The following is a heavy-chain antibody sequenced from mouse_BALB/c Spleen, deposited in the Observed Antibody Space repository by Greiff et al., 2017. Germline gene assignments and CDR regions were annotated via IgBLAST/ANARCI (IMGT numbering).Heavy chain of an antibody. D-gene: IGHD1-1*01. CDR2: ISSGSSTI. CDR1: GFTFSSFG. V-gene: IGHV5-17*02. Sequence: EVKLVESGGGLVQPGGSRKLSCAASGFTFSSFGMHWVRQAPEKGLEWVAYISSGSSTIYYADTVKGRFTISRDNPKNTLFLQMTSIRSEDTAMYYCARTYGSSFYAMDYWGQGTSVTVSS. CDR3: ARTYGSSFYAMDY. J-gene: IGHJ4*01.